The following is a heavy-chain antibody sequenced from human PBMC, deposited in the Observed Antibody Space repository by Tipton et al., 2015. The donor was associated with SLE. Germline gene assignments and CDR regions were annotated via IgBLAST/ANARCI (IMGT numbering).Heavy chain of an antibody. J-gene: IGHJ4*01. Sequence: TLSLTCTVSGDSTSSGTYKWSWIRQPPGKGLEWIGYMYYIGGPNYYSGSTNYNASLKSLVTISIDASANQFSLNLNSVTAADTAVYYCSRFRGVRNFFDYWGHGIPVTVSS. V-gene: IGHV4-61*09. D-gene: IGHD2-8*01. CDR1: GDSTSSGTYK. CDR3: SRFRGVRNFFDY. CDR2: MYYIGGPNYYSGST.